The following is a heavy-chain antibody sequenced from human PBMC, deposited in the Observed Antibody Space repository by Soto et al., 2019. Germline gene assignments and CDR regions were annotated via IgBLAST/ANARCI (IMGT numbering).Heavy chain of an antibody. CDR2: ISYDGSNK. D-gene: IGHD6-19*01. V-gene: IGHV3-30*18. CDR1: GFTFSSYG. J-gene: IGHJ4*02. Sequence: GGSLRLSCAASGFTFSSYGMHWVRQAPGKGLEWVAVISYDGSNKYYADSVKGRFTISRDNSKNTLYLQMNSLRAEDTALYYCAKDIRSSGWSHFDYWGQGTLVTVSS. CDR3: AKDIRSSGWSHFDY.